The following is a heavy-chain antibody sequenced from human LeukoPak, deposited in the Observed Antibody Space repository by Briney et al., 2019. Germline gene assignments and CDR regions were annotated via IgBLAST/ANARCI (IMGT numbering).Heavy chain of an antibody. J-gene: IGHJ3*02. CDR3: ARVLRYFDWLFHHDAFDI. Sequence: GGSLRLSCAASGFTFSSYWMSWVRQAPGKGLEWVANIKQDGSEKYYVDSVKGRFTISRDNAKNSLYLQMNSLRAEDTAVYYCARVLRYFDWLFHHDAFDIWGQGTMVTVSS. CDR1: GFTFSSYW. V-gene: IGHV3-7*01. CDR2: IKQDGSEK. D-gene: IGHD3-9*01.